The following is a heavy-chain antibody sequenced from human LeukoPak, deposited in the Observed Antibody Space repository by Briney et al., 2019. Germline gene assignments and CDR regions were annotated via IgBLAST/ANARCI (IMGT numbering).Heavy chain of an antibody. CDR3: AKDHFGSGWLLPAEFDY. D-gene: IGHD6-19*01. CDR1: GFTFSSYS. Sequence: KTGGSLRLSCAASGFTFSSYSMNWVRQAPGKGLEWVSSISSSSSYIYYADSVKGRFTISRDNAKNSLYLQMNSLRAEDTAVYYCAKDHFGSGWLLPAEFDYWGQGTLVTVSS. V-gene: IGHV3-21*04. J-gene: IGHJ4*02. CDR2: ISSSSSYI.